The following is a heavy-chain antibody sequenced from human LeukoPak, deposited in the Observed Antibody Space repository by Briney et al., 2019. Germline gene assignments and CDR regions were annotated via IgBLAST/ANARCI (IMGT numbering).Heavy chain of an antibody. Sequence: ASVKVSCKASGYTFTSYGISWVRQAPGQGLEWMGWISAYNGNTNYAQKFQGRVTMTRDTSTSTVYMELSSLRSEDTAVYYCASLYGGNSLRGDAFDIWGQGTMVTVSS. CDR3: ASLYGGNSLRGDAFDI. D-gene: IGHD4-23*01. J-gene: IGHJ3*02. CDR2: ISAYNGNT. V-gene: IGHV1-18*01. CDR1: GYTFTSYG.